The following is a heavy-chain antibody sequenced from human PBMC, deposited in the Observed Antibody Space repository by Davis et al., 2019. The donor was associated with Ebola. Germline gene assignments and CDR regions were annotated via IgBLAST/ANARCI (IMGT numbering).Heavy chain of an antibody. CDR2: INVYNGHT. CDR3: ARDATTVTTIWFDP. V-gene: IGHV1-18*01. J-gene: IGHJ5*02. CDR1: RYTFSGYA. D-gene: IGHD4-17*01. Sequence: AASVKVSCKTSRYTFSGYAISGLRQAPGQGLEWIGRINVYNGHTNYAQNFQGRVTVSTDTSTSIAYMELRSLRSDDTALYYCARDATTVTTIWFDPWGQGTLVTVSS.